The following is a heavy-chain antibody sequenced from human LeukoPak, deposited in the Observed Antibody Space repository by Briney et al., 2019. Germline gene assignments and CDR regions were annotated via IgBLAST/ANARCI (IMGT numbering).Heavy chain of an antibody. CDR2: IYSGGST. Sequence: GGSLRLSCAASGFTVSSNYMSWVRQAPGKGLEWVSVIYSGGSTYYADSVKGRFTISRHNSKNTLYLQMNSLRAEDTAVYYCAKDRLMVYGYYFDYWGQGTLVTVSS. CDR3: AKDRLMVYGYYFDY. J-gene: IGHJ4*02. V-gene: IGHV3-53*04. CDR1: GFTVSSNY. D-gene: IGHD2-8*01.